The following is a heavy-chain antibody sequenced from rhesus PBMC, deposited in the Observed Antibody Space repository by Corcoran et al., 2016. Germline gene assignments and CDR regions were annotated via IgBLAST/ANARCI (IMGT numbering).Heavy chain of an antibody. V-gene: IGHV4-81*01. Sequence: QVQLQESGPGLVKPSEPLSLTCTVSGGSLSGYYWRWIRQPPVQGLEWIGNLDGNSAGTNYNPSLKSRVTSSKDTSKNQFSLKLSSVTAADTAVYYCATYSGSYSIGAFDFWGQGLRVTVPS. CDR1: GGSLSGYY. CDR3: ATYSGSYSIGAFDF. D-gene: IGHD1-44*02. J-gene: IGHJ3*01. CDR2: LDGNSAGT.